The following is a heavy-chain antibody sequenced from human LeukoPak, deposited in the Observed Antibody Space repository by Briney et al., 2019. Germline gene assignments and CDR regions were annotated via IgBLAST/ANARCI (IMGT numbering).Heavy chain of an antibody. Sequence: GGSLRLSCAASGFNIRDHYMGWIRQVPGKGLEWVSYLSGALNIIYYADSVKGRFTISRDIANNSLSLQMTGLRADDTAIYFCVRPEDLGTLYYWGQGILVTVSS. D-gene: IGHD1-14*01. CDR2: LSGALNII. V-gene: IGHV3-11*04. CDR3: VRPEDLGTLYY. J-gene: IGHJ4*02. CDR1: GFNIRDHY.